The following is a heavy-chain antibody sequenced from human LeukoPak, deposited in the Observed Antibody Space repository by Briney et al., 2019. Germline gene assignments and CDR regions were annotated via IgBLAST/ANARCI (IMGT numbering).Heavy chain of an antibody. CDR1: GGTFSDYS. D-gene: IGHD2-15*01. J-gene: IGHJ4*02. CDR2: IIPILNVP. V-gene: IGHV1-69*04. CDR3: ARDRPRARYFDY. Sequence: ASVKVSCKASGGTFSDYSISWVRQAPGQGLEWMGRIIPILNVPNYAQKFEGRLTITADKSTSTAYMELSSLKSAVTAVYFCARDRPRARYFDYWGQGTLVTVSS.